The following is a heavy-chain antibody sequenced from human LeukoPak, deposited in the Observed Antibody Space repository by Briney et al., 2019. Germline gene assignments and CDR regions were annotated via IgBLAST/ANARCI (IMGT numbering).Heavy chain of an antibody. V-gene: IGHV3-30*02. D-gene: IGHD6-13*01. CDR2: IRYDGSNK. Sequence: GTSLRLSCTASGFTFSNYGMHWVRQAPGKGLEWAALIRYDGSNKYYADSVKGRFTISRDNSKNTLYLQMNSLRPEDTAVYYCAKRGEVAAAGYFDYWGQGTLVTVSS. CDR1: GFTFSNYG. CDR3: AKRGEVAAAGYFDY. J-gene: IGHJ4*02.